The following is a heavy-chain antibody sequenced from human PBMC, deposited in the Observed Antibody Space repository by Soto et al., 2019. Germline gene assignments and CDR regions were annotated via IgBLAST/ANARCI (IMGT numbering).Heavy chain of an antibody. CDR3: ARGVAATPETGYYYYMDV. Sequence: PSETLSLTCTVSGGSISSGGYYWSWIRQHPGKGLEWIGYIYYSGSTYYNPSLKSRVTISVDTSKNQFSLKLSSVTAADTAVYYCARGVAATPETGYYYYMDVWGKGTTVTVSS. CDR2: IYYSGST. D-gene: IGHD2-15*01. J-gene: IGHJ6*03. CDR1: GGSISSGGYY. V-gene: IGHV4-31*02.